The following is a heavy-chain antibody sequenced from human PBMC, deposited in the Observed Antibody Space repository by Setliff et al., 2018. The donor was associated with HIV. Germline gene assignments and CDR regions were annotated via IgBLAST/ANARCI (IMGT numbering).Heavy chain of an antibody. V-gene: IGHV4-34*01. CDR2: IDHSGST. J-gene: IGHJ4*02. Sequence: PSETLSLTCAVYGGSFSGYHWSWIRQSPGKGLEWIGEIDHSGSTDDNPYLKSRVTISVDTSKNQFSLKLSSVSAAATAVYYCARGHPIVPTGLVSFYFDHWGQGTLVTVSS. CDR1: GGSFSGYH. CDR3: ARGHPIVPTGLVSFYFDH. D-gene: IGHD2-2*01.